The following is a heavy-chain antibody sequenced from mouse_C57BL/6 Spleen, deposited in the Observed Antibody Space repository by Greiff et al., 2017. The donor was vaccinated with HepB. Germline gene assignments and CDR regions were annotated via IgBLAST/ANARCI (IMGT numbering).Heavy chain of an antibody. CDR1: GYTFTDYY. J-gene: IGHJ1*03. D-gene: IGHD1-1*01. V-gene: IGHV1-26*01. Sequence: EVQLQQSGPELVKPGASVKISCKASGYTFTDYYMNWVKQSHGKSLEWIGDINPNNGGTSYNQKFKGKATLTVDKSSSTAYMELRSLTSEDSAVYYCAISNYYGSSHWYFDVWGTGTTVTVSS. CDR2: INPNNGGT. CDR3: AISNYYGSSHWYFDV.